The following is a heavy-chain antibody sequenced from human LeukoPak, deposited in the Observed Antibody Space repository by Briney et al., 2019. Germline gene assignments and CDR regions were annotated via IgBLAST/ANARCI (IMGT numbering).Heavy chain of an antibody. J-gene: IGHJ4*02. CDR2: IKQDGRDI. Sequence: RGSLRLSCAASGFNFNSYWMSWVRPAPGKGLECVANIKQDGRDIYFVDSVKGRFTISRDNAKNSLYLQMNSLRGEDTAVYYCARARYGSGGYFFDFWGQGTLVTVSS. V-gene: IGHV3-7*04. CDR3: ARARYGSGGYFFDF. D-gene: IGHD3-10*01. CDR1: GFNFNSYW.